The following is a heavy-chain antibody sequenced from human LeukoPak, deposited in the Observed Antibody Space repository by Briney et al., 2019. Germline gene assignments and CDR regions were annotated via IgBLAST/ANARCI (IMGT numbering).Heavy chain of an antibody. CDR3: ARVRIAVASGAFDM. CDR1: GFTLSSYT. V-gene: IGHV3-21*01. Sequence: GGSLRLSCAASGFTLSSYTMNWVRQAPGEGLECAASISSSSSYIRYADSVKGRFTISRDNAKNSLYLLMNSLRAEDTALYYCARVRIAVASGAFDMWGQGTMVTVSS. D-gene: IGHD6-19*01. J-gene: IGHJ3*02. CDR2: ISSSSSYI.